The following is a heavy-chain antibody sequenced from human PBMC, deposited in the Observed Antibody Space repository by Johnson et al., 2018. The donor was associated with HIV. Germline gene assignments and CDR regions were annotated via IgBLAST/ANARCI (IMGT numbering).Heavy chain of an antibody. CDR1: GFTFSSYA. V-gene: IGHV3-23*04. CDR3: ARVAVIRSGWYNVDAFDV. Sequence: EVQLVESGGGLVQPGGSLRLSCAASGFTFSSYAMSWVRQAPGKGLEWVSAISGSGGSTYYADSVKGRFTISRDNSKNTPYLQMNSLRAEDTAVYYCARVAVIRSGWYNVDAFDVWGQGTMVTVSS. CDR2: ISGSGGST. J-gene: IGHJ3*01. D-gene: IGHD6-19*01.